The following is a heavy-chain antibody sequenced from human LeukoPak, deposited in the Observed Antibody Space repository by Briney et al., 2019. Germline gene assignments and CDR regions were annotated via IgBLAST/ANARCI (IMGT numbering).Heavy chain of an antibody. CDR1: GFTFSSYA. CDR2: ISYDGSNK. CDR3: AKDLYGDYGWNFDY. J-gene: IGHJ4*02. V-gene: IGHV3-30-3*01. D-gene: IGHD4-17*01. Sequence: GGSLRLSCAASGFTFSSYAMHWVRQAPGKGLEWVAVISYDGSNKYYADSVKGRFTISRDNSKNTLYLQMNSLRAEDTAVYYCAKDLYGDYGWNFDYWGQGTLVTVSS.